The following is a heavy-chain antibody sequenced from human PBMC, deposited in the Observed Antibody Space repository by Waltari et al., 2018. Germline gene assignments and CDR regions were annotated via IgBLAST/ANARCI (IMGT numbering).Heavy chain of an antibody. CDR1: GFPFGDYG. D-gene: IGHD3-10*01. V-gene: IGHV3-49*04. CDR2: SRSKAYCATT. CDR3: TRMNYGSGSNLFDF. Sequence: EVQLVESGGALVQPGRSLRLSCKTSGFPFGDYGLSGVRQTPGRGLEWLGLSRSKAYCATTEYAASVKGRFTFSRDDSESIAYLQLNSLKTEDTAIYFCTRMNYGSGSNLFDFWGQGTLVTVSS. J-gene: IGHJ4*02.